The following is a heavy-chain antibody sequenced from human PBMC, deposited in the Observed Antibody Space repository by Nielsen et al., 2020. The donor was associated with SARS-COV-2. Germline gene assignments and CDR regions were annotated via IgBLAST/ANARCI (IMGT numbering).Heavy chain of an antibody. Sequence: VRQAPGKGLEWVGRIKSKTDGGTTDYAAPVKGRFTISRDDSKNTLYLQMNSLRAEDTAVYYCARGLFEAASYYYYYGMDVWGQGTTVTVSS. D-gene: IGHD6-25*01. J-gene: IGHJ6*02. CDR3: ARGLFEAASYYYYYGMDV. CDR2: IKSKTDGGTT. V-gene: IGHV3-15*01.